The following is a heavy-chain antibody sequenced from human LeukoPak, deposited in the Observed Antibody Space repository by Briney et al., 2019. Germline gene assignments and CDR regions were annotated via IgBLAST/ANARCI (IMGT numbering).Heavy chain of an antibody. J-gene: IGHJ4*02. D-gene: IGHD6-25*01. CDR3: ARGLPGHTSALGY. CDR2: INQDGTEK. V-gene: IGHV3-7*01. CDR1: GFTFTTYW. Sequence: PGGSLRLSCAASGFTFTTYWMSWVRQAPGKGLEWVANINQDGTEKYYVDSVKGRFTISRDNAKNTVYVQMNSLRAEDTAVYYCARGLPGHTSALGYWGQGTLVTVSS.